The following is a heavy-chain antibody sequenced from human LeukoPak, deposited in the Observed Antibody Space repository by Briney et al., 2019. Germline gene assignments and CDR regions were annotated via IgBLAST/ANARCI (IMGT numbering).Heavy chain of an antibody. CDR3: AKALRAHDYGDLGRAFDI. CDR2: ISGSGGTSGNRT. J-gene: IGHJ3*02. V-gene: IGHV3-23*01. CDR1: GFAFSSFA. Sequence: GGSQRLSCAASGFAFSSFAISWIRQAPGRGLEWVSGISGSGGTSGNRTYYTDSVKGRFTFSRDNSKNTVYLQMVSLRAEDTAVYYCAKALRAHDYGDLGRAFDIWGQGTMVTVSS. D-gene: IGHD4-17*01.